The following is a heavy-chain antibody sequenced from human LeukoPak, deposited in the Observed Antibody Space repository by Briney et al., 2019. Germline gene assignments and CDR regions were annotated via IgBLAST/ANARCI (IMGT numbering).Heavy chain of an antibody. CDR1: GFTFSSYG. CDR3: AKGIVVVPTPDY. Sequence: GGSLRLSCAASGFTFSSYGTHWVRQAPGKGLEWVAVISYDGSNKYYADSVKGRFTISRDNSKNTLYLQMNSLRAEDTAVYYCAKGIVVVPTPDYWGQGTLVTVSS. J-gene: IGHJ4*02. D-gene: IGHD2-15*01. CDR2: ISYDGSNK. V-gene: IGHV3-30*18.